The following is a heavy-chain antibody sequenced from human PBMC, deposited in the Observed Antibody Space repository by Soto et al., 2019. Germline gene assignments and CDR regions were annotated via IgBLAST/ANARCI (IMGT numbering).Heavy chain of an antibody. J-gene: IGHJ4*02. D-gene: IGHD3-10*01. V-gene: IGHV3-21*01. CDR2: ISSSSSYI. CDR1: GFTFSSYS. Sequence: GGSLRLSCAASGFTFSSYSMNWVRQAPGKGLEWVSSISSSSSYIYYADSVKGRFTISRDNAKNSLYLQMNSLRAEDTAVYYCAREGSYGSGSYLSRNDYWGQGTLVTVSS. CDR3: AREGSYGSGSYLSRNDY.